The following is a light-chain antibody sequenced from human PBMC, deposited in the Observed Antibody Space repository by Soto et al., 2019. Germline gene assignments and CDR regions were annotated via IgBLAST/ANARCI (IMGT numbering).Light chain of an antibody. CDR1: QSVSSGR. CDR3: QQYGSSPFT. V-gene: IGKV3-20*01. CDR2: GAS. Sequence: ESVLTQSPGTLSLSPGQRATLSCRASQSVSSGRLAWYQQTPGQAPRLLIYGASSRATGIPDRFSGSGSGTDFTLSISRLEPEDFAMYYCQQYGSSPFTFGGGTKVAIK. J-gene: IGKJ4*01.